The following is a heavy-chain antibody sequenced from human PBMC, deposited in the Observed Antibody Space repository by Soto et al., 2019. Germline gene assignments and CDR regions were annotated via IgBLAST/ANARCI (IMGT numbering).Heavy chain of an antibody. D-gene: IGHD5-12*01. J-gene: IGHJ4*02. V-gene: IGHV3-23*01. CDR3: PKGPPIRYYFDC. CDR2: ISASGGTT. Sequence: EVQLLESGGGLVQPGGSLRLSCAGSGFIFSSYAMSWVRQAPGKGLEWVSVISASGGTTYYADSVKGRFTISRDNSKNTLYLQMNSLRAEDTAVYYCPKGPPIRYYFDCWGRGTLVTVSS. CDR1: GFIFSSYA.